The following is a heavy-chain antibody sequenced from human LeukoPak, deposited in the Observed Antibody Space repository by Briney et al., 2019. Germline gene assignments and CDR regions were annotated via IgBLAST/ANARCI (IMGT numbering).Heavy chain of an antibody. CDR1: GASIASSSYGTSYY. J-gene: IGHJ3*02. CDR3: ASLPKYGNALKAFDI. D-gene: IGHD6-6*01. V-gene: IGHV4-39*01. Sequence: SETLSLTCTVSGASIASSSYGTSYYWGWIRQPPGKGLEWIGSMCYSGNSYFNPSLKNRVTISVGTSKNQFSLKLSSVTAADTAVYYCASLPKYGNALKAFDIWGQGTVVTVSS. CDR2: MCYSGNS.